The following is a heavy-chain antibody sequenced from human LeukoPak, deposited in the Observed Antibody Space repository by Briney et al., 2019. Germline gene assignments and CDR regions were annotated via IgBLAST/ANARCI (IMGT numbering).Heavy chain of an antibody. Sequence: GGSLRLSCAVSGFTFRTYWMSWVRQAPGKGLDWVANIKQDGSEKNYVDSVKGRFTISRDNAKNSLYLQMNSLRAEDTAVYYCARGLLAAAGIDYWGQGALVTVSS. V-gene: IGHV3-7*04. CDR2: IKQDGSEK. CDR3: ARGLLAAAGIDY. D-gene: IGHD6-13*01. J-gene: IGHJ4*02. CDR1: GFTFRTYW.